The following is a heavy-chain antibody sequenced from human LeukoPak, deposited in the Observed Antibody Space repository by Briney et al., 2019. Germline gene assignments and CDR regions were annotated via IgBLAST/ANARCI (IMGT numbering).Heavy chain of an antibody. CDR2: IYHSGST. D-gene: IGHD4-17*01. Sequence: SETLSLTCAVSGGSISSGGYSWSWIRQPPGKGLEWIGYIYHSGSTYYNPSLKSRVTISVDTSKNQFSLKLSSVTAADTAVYYCARHETRTVTTGFDYWGQGTLVTVSS. CDR3: ARHETRTVTTGFDY. J-gene: IGHJ4*02. V-gene: IGHV4-30-2*01. CDR1: GGSISSGGYS.